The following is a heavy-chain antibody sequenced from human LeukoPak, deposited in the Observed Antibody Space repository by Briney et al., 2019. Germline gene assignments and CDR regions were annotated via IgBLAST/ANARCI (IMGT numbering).Heavy chain of an antibody. CDR1: GFIFKQYV. V-gene: IGHV3-23*01. Sequence: GGSLRLSCAASGFIFKQYVMSWVRQAPGKGLEWVSAISDSGATTYYADSVRGRFTISSDDSKNMLYLQMSSLRAEDTAVYYCARRGDDYGLNYWGQGTLVTVSS. CDR3: ARRGDDYGLNY. D-gene: IGHD4-17*01. J-gene: IGHJ4*02. CDR2: ISDSGATT.